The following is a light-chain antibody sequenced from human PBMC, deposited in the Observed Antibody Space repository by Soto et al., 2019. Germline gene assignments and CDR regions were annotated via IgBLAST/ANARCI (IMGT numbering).Light chain of an antibody. J-gene: IGKJ4*01. V-gene: IGKV3D-20*01. Sequence: EIVLTQSPATLSLSPGERATLSCGASRGVSSNYLAWYQQKPGLAPRLLIYDASSRATGIPDRFSGSGSGTEFTLTISRLEPEDFAVYYCQQYGTSPITFGGGTKVEIK. CDR2: DAS. CDR3: QQYGTSPIT. CDR1: RGVSSNY.